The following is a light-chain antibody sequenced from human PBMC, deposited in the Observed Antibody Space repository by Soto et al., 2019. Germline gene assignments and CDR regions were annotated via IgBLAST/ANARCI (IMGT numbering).Light chain of an antibody. CDR2: GAS. CDR1: QSVSSN. CDR3: QQYNNWPPI. Sequence: EIVMTQSPATLSVSPGERATLSCRATQSVSSNLAWYQQKPGQAPRLLIYGASTRATGIPARFSGSRSGTEFTLTISSLQSEDFAVYDCQQYNNWPPIFGQGTRLEIK. J-gene: IGKJ5*01. V-gene: IGKV3-15*01.